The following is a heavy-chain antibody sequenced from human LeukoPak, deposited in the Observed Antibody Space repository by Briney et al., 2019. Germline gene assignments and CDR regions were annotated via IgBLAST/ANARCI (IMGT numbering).Heavy chain of an antibody. V-gene: IGHV1-2*06. D-gene: IGHD6-19*01. CDR1: GYTFTGYY. J-gene: IGHJ4*02. CDR2: INPNSGGT. CDR3: ASVYSSGGYSLDY. Sequence: GASVKVSCKASGYTFTGYYMHWVRQAPGQGLEWMGRINPNSGGTNYAQKFQGRVTMTRDTSISTAYMELSRLRSDDTAVYYCASVYSSGGYSLDYWGQGTLVTVSS.